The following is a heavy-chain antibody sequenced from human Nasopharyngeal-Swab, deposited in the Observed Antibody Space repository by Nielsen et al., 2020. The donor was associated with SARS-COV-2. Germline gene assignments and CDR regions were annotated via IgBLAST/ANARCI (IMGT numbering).Heavy chain of an antibody. D-gene: IGHD3-3*01. J-gene: IGHJ6*02. CDR1: GGSISSYY. CDR3: ARANIPEITIFGVVRRTGMDV. Sequence: SETLSLTCTVSGGSISSYYWSWIRQPPGKGLEWIAYIYYSGSTNYNPSLKSRVTISVDTSKNQFSLKLSSVTAADTAVYYCARANIPEITIFGVVRRTGMDVWGQGTTVTVSS. V-gene: IGHV4-59*01. CDR2: IYYSGST.